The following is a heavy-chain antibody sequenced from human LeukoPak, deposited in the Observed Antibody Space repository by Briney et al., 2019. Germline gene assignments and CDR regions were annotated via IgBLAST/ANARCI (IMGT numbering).Heavy chain of an antibody. CDR3: AKPRRGIAAADYFDY. Sequence: GGSLRLSCAASGFTFSSYGMHWVRQAPGKGLEWVAVISYDGSNKYYADSVKGRFTISRDNSKNTLYLQMNSLRAEDTAVYYCAKPRRGIAAADYFDYWGQGTLVTVSS. CDR2: ISYDGSNK. J-gene: IGHJ4*02. D-gene: IGHD6-13*01. CDR1: GFTFSSYG. V-gene: IGHV3-30*18.